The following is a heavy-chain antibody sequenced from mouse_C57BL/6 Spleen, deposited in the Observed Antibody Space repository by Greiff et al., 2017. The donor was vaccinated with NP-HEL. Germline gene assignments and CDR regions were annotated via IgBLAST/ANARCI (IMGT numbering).Heavy chain of an antibody. CDR2: IDPENGDT. CDR1: GFNITDDY. Sequence: VQLQQSGAELVRPGASVKLSCTASGFNITDDYMHWVKQRPEQGLEWIGWIDPENGDTEYASKFQGKATITADTSSNTAYLQLSSLTSEDTAVYYCTTYYGSSYARGYWGQGTTLTVSS. CDR3: TTYYGSSYARGY. J-gene: IGHJ2*01. V-gene: IGHV14-4*01. D-gene: IGHD1-1*01.